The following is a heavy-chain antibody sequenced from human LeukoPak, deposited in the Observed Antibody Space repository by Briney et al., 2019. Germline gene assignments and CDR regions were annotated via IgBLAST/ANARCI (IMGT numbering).Heavy chain of an antibody. D-gene: IGHD2-15*01. Sequence: PSETLSLTCTVSGGSISSYYWGWIRQPPGKGLEWIGSIYYSGSTYYNPSLKSRVTISVDTSKNQFSLKLSSVTAADTAVYYCARRGYLGYCSGGSCYSGYFDYWGQGTLVTVSS. CDR2: IYYSGST. CDR3: ARRGYLGYCSGGSCYSGYFDY. CDR1: GGSISSYY. V-gene: IGHV4-39*01. J-gene: IGHJ4*02.